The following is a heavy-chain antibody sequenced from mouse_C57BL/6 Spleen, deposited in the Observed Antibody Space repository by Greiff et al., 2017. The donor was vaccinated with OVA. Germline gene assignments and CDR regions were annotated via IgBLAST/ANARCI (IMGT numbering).Heavy chain of an antibody. CDR2: FHPYNDDT. CDR3: AKNSNYGYFDV. J-gene: IGHJ1*03. CDR1: GYTFTTYP. D-gene: IGHD2-5*01. Sequence: VQVVESGAELVKPGASVKMSCKASGYTFTTYPIEWMKQNHGKSLEWIGNFHPYNDDTKYNEKFKGKATLTVEKSSSTVYLELSRLTSDDSAVYYCAKNSNYGYFDVWGTGTTVTVSS. V-gene: IGHV1-47*01.